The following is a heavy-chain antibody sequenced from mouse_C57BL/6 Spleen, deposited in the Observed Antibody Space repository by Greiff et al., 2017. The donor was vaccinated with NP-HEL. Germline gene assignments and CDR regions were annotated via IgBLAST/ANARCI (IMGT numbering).Heavy chain of an antibody. CDR3: ARGGPYYYGSPRAMDD. J-gene: IGHJ4*01. Sequence: EVHLVESGGGLVKPGGSLKLSCAASGFTFSDYGMHWVRQAPEKGLEWVAYISSGSSTIYYADTVKGRFTISRDNAKNTLFLQMTSLRSEDTAMYYCARGGPYYYGSPRAMDDWGQGTSVTVSS. D-gene: IGHD1-1*01. V-gene: IGHV5-17*01. CDR1: GFTFSDYG. CDR2: ISSGSSTI.